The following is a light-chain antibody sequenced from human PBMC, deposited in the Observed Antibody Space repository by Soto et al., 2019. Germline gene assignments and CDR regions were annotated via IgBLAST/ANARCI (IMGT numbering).Light chain of an antibody. Sequence: MTGSRASWSVYPGERVTLSCRTSHSVNSHVAWYQQKPGQAPRLLLYGASTRATGIPVRFSGSGFGTEFTLTISSLQSEDYAVYYCQQYTNWPPYPFGQGTKVAIK. V-gene: IGKV3-15*01. CDR2: GAS. CDR3: QQYTNWPPYP. CDR1: HSVNSH. J-gene: IGKJ2*01.